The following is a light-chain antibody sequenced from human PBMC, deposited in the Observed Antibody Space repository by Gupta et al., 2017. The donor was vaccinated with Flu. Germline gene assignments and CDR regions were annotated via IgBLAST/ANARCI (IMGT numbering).Light chain of an antibody. V-gene: IGLV2-14*01. CDR1: YNY. J-gene: IGLJ3*02. CDR3: SSFTSSNTWV. Sequence: QSALTQPASVSGSPGQSITISCTGTYNYVSWFQQHPGKAPKLMIYEVTNRPSGVSNRFSGSKSGNTASLTISGLQAEDEADYYCSSFTSSNTWVFGGGTRLTVL. CDR2: EVT.